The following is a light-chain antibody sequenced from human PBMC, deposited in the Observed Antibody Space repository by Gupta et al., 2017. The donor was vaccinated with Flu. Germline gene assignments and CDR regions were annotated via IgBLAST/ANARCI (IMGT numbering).Light chain of an antibody. CDR2: RNN. V-gene: IGLV1-47*01. CDR3: AAWDDSLSGRYV. Sequence: QSVLTQPPSASGTPGQRVTISCSGGRSNIGSNYVYWYQQLPEPAPKLLIYRNNQRPSGVPDRFSGSKSGTSASLAISGLRSEDEADYYCAAWDDSLSGRYVFGTGTKVTVL. CDR1: RSNIGSNY. J-gene: IGLJ1*01.